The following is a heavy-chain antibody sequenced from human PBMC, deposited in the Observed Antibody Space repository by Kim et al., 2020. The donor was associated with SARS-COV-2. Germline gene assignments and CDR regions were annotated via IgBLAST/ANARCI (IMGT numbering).Heavy chain of an antibody. CDR3: ARDTHGWFGELNGMDV. CDR1: GFTFSSYG. Sequence: GGSLRLSCAASGFTFSSYGMHWVRQAPGKGLEWVAVIWYDGSNKYYADSVKGRFTISRDNSKNTLYLQMNSLRAEDTAVYYCARDTHGWFGELNGMDVWGQGTTVTVSS. J-gene: IGHJ6*02. D-gene: IGHD3-10*01. CDR2: IWYDGSNK. V-gene: IGHV3-33*01.